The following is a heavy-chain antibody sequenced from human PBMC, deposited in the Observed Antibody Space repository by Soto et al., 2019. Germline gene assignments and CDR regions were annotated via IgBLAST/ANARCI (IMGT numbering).Heavy chain of an antibody. V-gene: IGHV1-3*01. J-gene: IGHJ6*02. CDR1: GYTFTSYA. CDR3: ARTPGATTGDNYYGMDV. Sequence: ASVKVCCKASGYTFTSYAMHWVRQAPGQRLEWMGWINAGNGNTKYSQKFQGRVTITRDTSASTAYMELSSLRSEDTAVYYCARTPGATTGDNYYGMDVWGQGTTVTVS. CDR2: INAGNGNT. D-gene: IGHD1-26*01.